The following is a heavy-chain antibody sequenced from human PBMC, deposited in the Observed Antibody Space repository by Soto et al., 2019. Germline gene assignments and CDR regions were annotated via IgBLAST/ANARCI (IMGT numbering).Heavy chain of an antibody. V-gene: IGHV1-46*03. CDR2: INPSGGST. CDR1: GYTFTSYY. Sequence: ASVKVSCKASGYTFTSYYMHWVRQAPGQGLEWMGIINPSGGSTSNAQKFQGRVTMTRDTSTSTVYMELSSLRSEDTAVYYCARDLRVVAAIGSVYYYMDVWGKGTTVTVSS. D-gene: IGHD2-15*01. CDR3: ARDLRVVAAIGSVYYYMDV. J-gene: IGHJ6*03.